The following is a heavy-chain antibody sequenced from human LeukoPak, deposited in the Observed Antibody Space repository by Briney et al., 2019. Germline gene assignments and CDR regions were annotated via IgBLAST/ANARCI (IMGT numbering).Heavy chain of an antibody. V-gene: IGHV1-2*02. D-gene: IGHD3-10*01. Sequence: ASVKVSCKASGYTFTGYYMHWVRQAPGQGLEWMGWINPNSGGTNYAQKFQGRVTMTRDTSISTAYMELSRLRSDDTAVYYCARVMVRGVDKYYYYYRDVWGKGTTVTISS. CDR3: ARVMVRGVDKYYYYYRDV. CDR2: INPNSGGT. J-gene: IGHJ6*03. CDR1: GYTFTGYY.